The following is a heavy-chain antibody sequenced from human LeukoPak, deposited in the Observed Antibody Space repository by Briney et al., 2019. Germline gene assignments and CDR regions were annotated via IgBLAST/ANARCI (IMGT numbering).Heavy chain of an antibody. CDR1: GFTFNSYW. CDR3: ARTARSGGYWRDFDY. Sequence: PGGSLRLSCAASGFTFNSYWMHWVRQAPGKGLVWVSRINSDGRTTTYADSMKGRFTISRDNAENTLYLQMNSLRAEDTAVYYCARTARSGGYWRDFDYWGQGTLVTVSS. V-gene: IGHV3-74*01. CDR2: INSDGRTT. D-gene: IGHD3-22*01. J-gene: IGHJ4*02.